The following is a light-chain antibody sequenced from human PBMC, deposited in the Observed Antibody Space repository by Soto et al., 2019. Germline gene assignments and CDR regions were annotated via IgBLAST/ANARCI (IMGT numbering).Light chain of an antibody. CDR3: QSYNDWPFA. CDR1: EGIFGF. J-gene: IGKJ2*01. Sequence: DIVLTQSPATLSVSPGDTVTLSCRASEGIFGFLAWYQQKPGQAPRLLMYAVSTMATGIPARFSGSGSATDFTLTISSLQSEDSAFYFCQSYNDWPFASGLGTRLEI. CDR2: AVS. V-gene: IGKV3-15*01.